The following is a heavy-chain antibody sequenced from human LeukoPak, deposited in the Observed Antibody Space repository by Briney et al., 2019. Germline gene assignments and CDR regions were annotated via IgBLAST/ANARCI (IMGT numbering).Heavy chain of an antibody. D-gene: IGHD3-3*01. CDR2: ISGSGGST. J-gene: IGHJ4*02. CDR1: GFTFSSYA. Sequence: GGSLRLSCAASGFTFSSYAMSWVRQAPGKGLEWVSAISGSGGSTYYVDSVKGRFTISRDNSKNTLYLQMNSLRAEDTAVYYCAKAILEWLLAYFDYWGQGTLVTVSS. CDR3: AKAILEWLLAYFDY. V-gene: IGHV3-23*01.